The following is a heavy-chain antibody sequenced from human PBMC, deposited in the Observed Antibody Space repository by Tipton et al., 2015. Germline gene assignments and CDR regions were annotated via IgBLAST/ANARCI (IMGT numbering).Heavy chain of an antibody. Sequence: TLSLTCSVSGGSLNDYYWSWIRQSPGQGLEWIGYIYYTGPTKYNPSLKSRVNISVDRAKNQFSLQLSSVTVADSAVYYCARTKYNRLRWYFDPWGKGTLVTVSS. CDR1: GGSLNDYY. CDR3: ARTKYNRLRWYFDP. CDR2: IYYTGPT. D-gene: IGHD4-23*01. V-gene: IGHV4-59*01. J-gene: IGHJ5*02.